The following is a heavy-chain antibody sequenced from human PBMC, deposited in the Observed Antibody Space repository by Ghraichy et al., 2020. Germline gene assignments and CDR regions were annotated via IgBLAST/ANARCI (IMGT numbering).Heavy chain of an antibody. V-gene: IGHV3-73*01. J-gene: IGHJ5*02. D-gene: IGHD2-15*01. CDR1: GFSLSDSA. CDR2: VKHKANNYAT. CDR3: TSYYCSGDSCSIPGDP. Sequence: GGSLRLSCAASGFSLSDSAMHWVRQASGKWLEWVGRVKHKANNYATEYAATVKGRFAISRDDSKNTAYLQMNSLKTEDTAVYYWTSYYCSGDSCSIPGDPWGQGTLFTFST.